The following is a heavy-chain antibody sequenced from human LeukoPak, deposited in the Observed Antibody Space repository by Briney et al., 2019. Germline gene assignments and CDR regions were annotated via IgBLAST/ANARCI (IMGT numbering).Heavy chain of an antibody. J-gene: IGHJ5*02. D-gene: IGHD3-10*01. CDR3: ARDSSVEDTAWWFDP. CDR1: GYTFTSYY. CDR2: INPSGGST. Sequence: ASVKVSCKASGYTFTSYYMHWVRQAPGQGLEWMGIINPSGGSTSYAQKFQGRVTMTRDMSTSTDYMELSSLRSEDTAVYYCARDSSVEDTAWWFDPWGQGTLVTVSS. V-gene: IGHV1-46*01.